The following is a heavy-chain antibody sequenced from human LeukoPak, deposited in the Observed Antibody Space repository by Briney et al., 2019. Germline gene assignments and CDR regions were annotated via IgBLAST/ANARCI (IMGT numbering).Heavy chain of an antibody. CDR1: GFAFSSYW. V-gene: IGHV3-7*04. CDR3: ARNVGGSYCYYFDY. J-gene: IGHJ4*02. D-gene: IGHD1-26*01. CDR2: IKQDGTEK. Sequence: GGSLRLSCAASGFAFSSYWMSWVRQAPGEGLEWVASIKQDGTEKYYVDSVKGRFTISRDNAKNSLYLQMNSLRAEDTAVYHCARNVGGSYCYYFDYWGQGNLVTVSS.